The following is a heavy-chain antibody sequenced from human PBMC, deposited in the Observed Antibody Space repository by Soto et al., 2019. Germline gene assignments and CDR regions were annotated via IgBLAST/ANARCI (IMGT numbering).Heavy chain of an antibody. CDR3: GMYSGYEPAFDY. J-gene: IGHJ4*02. CDR1: GITFSDYY. CDR2: ISSSGSTT. V-gene: IGHV3-11*01. D-gene: IGHD5-12*01. Sequence: GGSLRLSCAASGITFSDYYMTWIRQSPGKGLEWISYISSSGSTTYYAESVKDRFTISRDNAKNSLYLQMNSLRVEDTAVYYCGMYSGYEPAFDYSGQGTLVTVSS.